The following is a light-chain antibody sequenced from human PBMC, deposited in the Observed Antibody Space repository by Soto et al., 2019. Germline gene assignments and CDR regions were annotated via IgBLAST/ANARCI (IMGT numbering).Light chain of an antibody. CDR1: QGDRSY. V-gene: IGKV1-9*01. Sequence: IQLTQSPSSLSAPVGDRVTITCLASQGDRSYLGWFQQRPGKAPKLLIFGASTLQNGVPERFSGGGFGTEFTLTITSLQPEDFATYYCHQVYTYPRTFGQGTKVDIK. CDR3: HQVYTYPRT. J-gene: IGKJ1*01. CDR2: GAS.